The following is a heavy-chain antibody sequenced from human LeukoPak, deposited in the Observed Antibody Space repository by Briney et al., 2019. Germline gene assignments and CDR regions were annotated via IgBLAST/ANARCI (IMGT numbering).Heavy chain of an antibody. CDR2: IYSGGNT. D-gene: IGHD3-16*01. CDR1: GFTVSSDF. V-gene: IGHV3-66*01. CDR3: ARDRLPPLGAFDI. Sequence: GGSLRLSCAASGFTVSSDFMSWVRQAPGKGLEWVSVIYSGGNTYYADYVKGRFTISRDNSKNTLYLQMNSLRAEDTAVYHCARDRLPPLGAFDIWGQGTMVTVSS. J-gene: IGHJ3*02.